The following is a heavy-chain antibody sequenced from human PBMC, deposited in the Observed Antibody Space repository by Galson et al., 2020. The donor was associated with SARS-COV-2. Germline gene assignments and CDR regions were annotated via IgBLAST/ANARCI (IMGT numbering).Heavy chain of an antibody. CDR3: AKDRGNDYGDQLDF. D-gene: IGHD4-17*01. CDR2: ISGGGGST. V-gene: IGHV3-23*01. J-gene: IGHJ4*02. CDR1: GFTFSRYA. Sequence: GGSLRLSCAASGFTFSRYALAWVRQAPGKGLEWVSGISGGGGSTYYVDSVKGRFTISRDTSQNTVHLQMSSLRAEDTAVYYCAKDRGNDYGDQLDFWVQGTLVTVSS.